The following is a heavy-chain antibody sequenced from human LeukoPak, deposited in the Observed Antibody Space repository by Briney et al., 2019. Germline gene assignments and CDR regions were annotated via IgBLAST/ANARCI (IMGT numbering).Heavy chain of an antibody. Sequence: PGGSLRLSCAASGFTFSSYSMNWVRQAPGKGLEWVSYISSSSSTIYYADSVKGRFTISRDNAKNSLFLQMNSLRAEDTAVYYCARVPYYDFWSGSPDAFDIWGQGTMVTVSS. CDR1: GFTFSSYS. V-gene: IGHV3-48*01. CDR3: ARVPYYDFWSGSPDAFDI. CDR2: ISSSSSTI. J-gene: IGHJ3*02. D-gene: IGHD3-3*01.